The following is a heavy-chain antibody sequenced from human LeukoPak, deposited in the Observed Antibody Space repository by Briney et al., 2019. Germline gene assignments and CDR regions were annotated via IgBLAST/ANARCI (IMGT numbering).Heavy chain of an antibody. J-gene: IGHJ6*02. V-gene: IGHV1-69*13. CDR3: ARMGGGYDFWSGYPYYYYYGMDV. D-gene: IGHD3-3*01. CDR2: IIPIFGTA. CDR1: GGTFSSYA. Sequence: EASAKVSCKASGGTFSSYAISWVRQAPGQGLEWMGGIIPIFGTANYAQKFQGRVTITADESTGTAYMELSSLRSEDTAGYYCARMGGGYDFWSGYPYYYYYGMDVWGQGTTVTVSS.